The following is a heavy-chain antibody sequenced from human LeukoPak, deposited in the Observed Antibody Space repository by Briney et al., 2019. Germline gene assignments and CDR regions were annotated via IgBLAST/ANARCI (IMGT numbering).Heavy chain of an antibody. V-gene: IGHV4-39*07. CDR1: GGSISSSSYY. CDR2: IYYSGST. D-gene: IGHD4-23*01. CDR3: ARYSGDNGWVGLFDY. J-gene: IGHJ4*02. Sequence: SGTLSLTCTVSGGSISSSSYYWGWIRQPPGKGLEWIGSIYYSGSTYYNPSLKSRVTISVDTSKNQFSLKLSSVTAADTAVYYCARYSGDNGWVGLFDYWGQGTLVTVSS.